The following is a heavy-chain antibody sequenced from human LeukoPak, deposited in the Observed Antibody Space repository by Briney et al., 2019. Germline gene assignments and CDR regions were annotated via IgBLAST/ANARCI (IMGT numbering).Heavy chain of an antibody. CDR2: ISYDGSNK. CDR3: ARDLYSGSSWSGPMDV. V-gene: IGHV3-30*04. CDR1: GFTFSSYA. D-gene: IGHD6-13*01. J-gene: IGHJ6*04. Sequence: GGSLRLSCAASGFTFSSYAMHWVRQAPGKGLEWVAVISYDGSNKYYADSVKGRFTISRDNSKNTLYLQMNSLRAEDTAVYYCARDLYSGSSWSGPMDVWGKGTTVTVSS.